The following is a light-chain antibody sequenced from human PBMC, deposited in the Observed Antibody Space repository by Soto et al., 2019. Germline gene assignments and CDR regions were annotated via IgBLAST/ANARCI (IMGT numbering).Light chain of an antibody. CDR1: QGISSY. Sequence: IQLTQSPSSLSASVGDRVTITCRASQGISSYLAWYQQKPGKAPKLLIYAASTLQSGVPSRFSGSGSGTDVTLTISSLQPEDFATYYCQQLNSYPPWTFGQGTKVEIK. V-gene: IGKV1-9*01. CDR3: QQLNSYPPWT. CDR2: AAS. J-gene: IGKJ1*01.